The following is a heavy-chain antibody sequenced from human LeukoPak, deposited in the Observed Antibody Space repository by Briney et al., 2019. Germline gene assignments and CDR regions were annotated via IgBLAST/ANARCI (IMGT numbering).Heavy chain of an antibody. V-gene: IGHV3-74*01. CDR3: AKDSAPNDYKDGMDV. CDR1: GFTFSNYW. Sequence: GGSLRLSCAASGFTFSNYWKHWVRQAPGKGLVWVSRINSDGSSAYYADSVKGRFTISRDNAKNTLYLQMNSLRVEDTAVYYCAKDSAPNDYKDGMDVWGKGTTVTVSS. CDR2: INSDGSSA. D-gene: IGHD1-1*01. J-gene: IGHJ6*04.